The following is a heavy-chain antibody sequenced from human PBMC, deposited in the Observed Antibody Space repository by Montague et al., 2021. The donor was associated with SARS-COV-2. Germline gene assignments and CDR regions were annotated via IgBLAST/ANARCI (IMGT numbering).Heavy chain of an antibody. D-gene: IGHD4/OR15-4a*01. CDR2: IKQDESEK. J-gene: IGHJ6*02. CDR3: SKNRGAHGLDV. V-gene: IGHV3-7*01. CDR1: GFTFSNIW. Sequence: SLRLSCAASGFTFSNIWMSWVRQAPGKGLEWVANIKQDESEKNYVDSVKGRFSISRDNAKNSLYLQMDNLRSKDTAIYYCSKNRGAHGLDVWGQGTSVSVSS.